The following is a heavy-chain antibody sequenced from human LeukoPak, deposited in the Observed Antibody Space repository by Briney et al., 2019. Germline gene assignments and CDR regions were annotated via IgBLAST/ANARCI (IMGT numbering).Heavy chain of an antibody. CDR3: ARLLWFGELLGGRDYFDY. V-gene: IGHV3-30*04. D-gene: IGHD3-10*01. Sequence: GGSLRLSCAASGFTFSSYAMHWVRQAPGKGLEWVAVISYDGSNKYYADSVKGRFTISRDNSKNTLYLQMNSLRAEDTAVYYCARLLWFGELLGGRDYFDYWGQGTLVTVSS. CDR1: GFTFSSYA. CDR2: ISYDGSNK. J-gene: IGHJ4*02.